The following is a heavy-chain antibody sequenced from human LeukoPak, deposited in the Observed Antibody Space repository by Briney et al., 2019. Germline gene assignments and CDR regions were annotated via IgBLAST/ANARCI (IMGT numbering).Heavy chain of an antibody. CDR1: GYTFTGYN. CDR3: ARDKSDYGDYASFDY. V-gene: IGHV1-2*02. Sequence: GASVKVSCKASGYTFTGYNMHWVRQAPGQGLEWMGWINPNSGGTNYAQKFQGRVTMTRDTSISTAYMELSRLRSGDTAVYYCARDKSDYGDYASFDYWGQGTLVTVSS. J-gene: IGHJ4*02. CDR2: INPNSGGT. D-gene: IGHD4-17*01.